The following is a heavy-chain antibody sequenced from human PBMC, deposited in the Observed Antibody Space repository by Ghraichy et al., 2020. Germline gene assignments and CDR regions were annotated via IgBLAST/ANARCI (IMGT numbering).Heavy chain of an antibody. CDR2: FSYGGNT. Sequence: SETLSLTCTVSGASTSINYWSWIRQPPGKGLNWIGYFSYGGNTNYNPSLKSRVTISMDTSKKQFSLRLNSVTDADTAVYYCARLRNSYYYILDYWGQGTLVTVSS. CDR3: ARLRNSYYYILDY. D-gene: IGHD3-22*01. J-gene: IGHJ4*02. CDR1: GASTSINY. V-gene: IGHV4-59*08.